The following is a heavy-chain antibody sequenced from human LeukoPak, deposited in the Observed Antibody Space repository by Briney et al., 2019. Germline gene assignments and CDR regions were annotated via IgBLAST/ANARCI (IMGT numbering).Heavy chain of an antibody. CDR2: INHSGST. J-gene: IGHJ4*02. V-gene: IGHV4-34*01. Sequence: SETLSLTCAVYGGSFSGYYWSWIRQPPGKGLEWIGEINHSGSTNYNPSLKSRVTISVDTSKNQFSLKLSSVTAADTAVYYCARPGKMYYYDSSGYYLAYWGQGTLVTVSS. D-gene: IGHD3-22*01. CDR1: GGSFSGYY. CDR3: ARPGKMYYYDSSGYYLAY.